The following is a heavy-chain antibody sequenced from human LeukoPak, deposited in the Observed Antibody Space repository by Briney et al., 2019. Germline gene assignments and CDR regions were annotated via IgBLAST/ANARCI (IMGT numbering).Heavy chain of an antibody. CDR2: ISYDGSNK. CDR1: GFTFSSYG. Sequence: PGRSLRLSCAASGFTFSSYGMHWVRQAPGKGLEWVAVISYDGSNKYYADSVKGRFTISRDNSKNTLYLQMNSLRAEDKAVYYCAKGPDIVVVPAALKVDWFDPWGQGTLVTVSS. V-gene: IGHV3-30*18. CDR3: AKGPDIVVVPAALKVDWFDP. D-gene: IGHD2-2*01. J-gene: IGHJ5*02.